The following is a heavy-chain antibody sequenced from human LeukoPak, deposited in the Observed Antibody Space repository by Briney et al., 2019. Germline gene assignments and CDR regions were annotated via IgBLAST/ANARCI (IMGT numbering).Heavy chain of an antibody. CDR3: ARDSSGPSY. CDR2: IYSSGGI. J-gene: IGHJ4*02. D-gene: IGHD1-26*01. V-gene: IGHV3-53*01. Sequence: GGSLRLSCAASGFTVSSNYMSWVRQAPGKGLEWVSVIYSSGGIYYADSVKGRFTISRDNSKNTLYLQMNSLRAEDTAVYFCARDSSGPSYWGQGTLVTVSS. CDR1: GFTVSSNY.